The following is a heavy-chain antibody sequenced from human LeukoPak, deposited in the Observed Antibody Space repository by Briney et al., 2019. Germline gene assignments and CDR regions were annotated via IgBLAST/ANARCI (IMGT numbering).Heavy chain of an antibody. V-gene: IGHV3-7*01. CDR2: INPDGNKK. CDR1: ALTCSSSW. J-gene: IGHJ4*02. CDR3: ARDLAYSRLDY. D-gene: IGHD5-18*01. Sequence: PGGSLRLSCAVSALTCSSSWMDWVRQAPGKGLEWVASINPDGNKKYSADSVKGRFTISRDNPENSLYLQMNSLRVEDTAFYYCARDLAYSRLDYWGQGMLVTVSS.